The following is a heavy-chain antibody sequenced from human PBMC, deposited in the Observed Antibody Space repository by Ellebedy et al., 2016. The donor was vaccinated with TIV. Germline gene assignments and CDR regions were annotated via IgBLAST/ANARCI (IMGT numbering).Heavy chain of an antibody. V-gene: IGHV3-7*01. Sequence: GESLKISXAGSGFSFSSSWMTWVRQAPGKGLEWVANIRRDESKKSYVDSVEGRFTVSRDNGRNILYLQMNNLRPEDTAVYYCARDSSPSWSGKYYDAFDIWGLGTMVTVSS. CDR1: GFSFSSSW. J-gene: IGHJ3*02. CDR3: ARDSSPSWSGKYYDAFDI. D-gene: IGHD1-26*01. CDR2: IRRDESKK.